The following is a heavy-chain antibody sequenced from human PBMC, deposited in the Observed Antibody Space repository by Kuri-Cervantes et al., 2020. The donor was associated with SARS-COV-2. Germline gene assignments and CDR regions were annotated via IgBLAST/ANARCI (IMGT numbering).Heavy chain of an antibody. D-gene: IGHD2-21*01. J-gene: IGHJ4*02. V-gene: IGHV1-2*04. CDR2: INPNSGGT. CDR3: VRDGYGDYVDY. Sequence: SVKVSCKASGYTFTGYYMHWVRQAPGQGLEWMGWINPNSGGTNYAQKFQGWVTMTTDTSTTTAYMELRSLRSDDTAVFYCVRDGYGDYVDYWGQGTLVTVSS. CDR1: GYTFTGYY.